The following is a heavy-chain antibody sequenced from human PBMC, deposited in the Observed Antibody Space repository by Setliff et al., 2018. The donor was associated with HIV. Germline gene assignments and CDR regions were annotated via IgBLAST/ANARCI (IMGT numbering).Heavy chain of an antibody. CDR3: ARSSITMIVVVSRGAFDI. Sequence: ASVKVSCKASGGTFSSYAISWVRQAPGQGLEWMGGIIPIFGTANYAQKFQGRVTITTDESTSTAYMELSSLRSEDTAVYCCARSSITMIVVVSRGAFDIWGQGTMVTVS. D-gene: IGHD3-22*01. CDR2: IIPIFGTA. J-gene: IGHJ3*02. V-gene: IGHV1-69*05. CDR1: GGTFSSYA.